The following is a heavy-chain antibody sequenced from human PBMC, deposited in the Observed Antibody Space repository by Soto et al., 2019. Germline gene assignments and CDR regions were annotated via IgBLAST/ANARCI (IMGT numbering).Heavy chain of an antibody. CDR1: GFTFSSYG. J-gene: IGHJ5*02. CDR2: IWYDGSNK. CDR3: ARDLADTMIVVVSGWFDP. V-gene: IGHV3-33*01. Sequence: HPGGSLRLSCAASGFTFSSYGMHWVRQAPGKGLEWVAVIWYDGSNKYYADSVKGRFTISRDNSKNTLYLQMNSLRAEDTAVYYCARDLADTMIVVVSGWFDPWGQGTLVTASS. D-gene: IGHD3-22*01.